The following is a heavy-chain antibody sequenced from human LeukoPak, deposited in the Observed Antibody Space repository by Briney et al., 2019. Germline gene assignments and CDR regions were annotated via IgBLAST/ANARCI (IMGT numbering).Heavy chain of an antibody. CDR3: ARRIGVAGREYFDY. CDR2: INHSGST. Sequence: PSETLSLTCAVYGGSFSGYYWSWIRQPPGKGLEWIGEINHSGSTNYNPSLKSRVTISVDTSKNQFSLRLSSVTAADTAVYYCARRIGVAGREYFDYWGQGILVTVSP. D-gene: IGHD6-19*01. CDR1: GGSFSGYY. V-gene: IGHV4-34*01. J-gene: IGHJ4*02.